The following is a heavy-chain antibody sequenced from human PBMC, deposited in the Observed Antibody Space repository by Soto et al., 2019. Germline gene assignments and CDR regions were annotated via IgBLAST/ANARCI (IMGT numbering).Heavy chain of an antibody. CDR2: IYYSGST. D-gene: IGHD2-15*01. J-gene: IGHJ4*02. Sequence: QVQLQESGPGLVKPSQTLSLTCTVSGGSISSGDYYWSWIRQPPGKGLEWIGYIYYSGSTYYNPSLKSRVTXSXXXSXXQLSLKLSSVTAADPAVYYCASRGTTTYCSGGSCYARGFDYWGQGTLVTVSS. CDR3: ASRGTTTYCSGGSCYARGFDY. V-gene: IGHV4-30-4*01. CDR1: GGSISSGDYY.